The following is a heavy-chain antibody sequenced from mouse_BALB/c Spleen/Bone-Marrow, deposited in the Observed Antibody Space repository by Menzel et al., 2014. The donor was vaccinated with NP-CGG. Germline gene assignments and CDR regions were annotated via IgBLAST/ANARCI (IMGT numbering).Heavy chain of an antibody. V-gene: IGHV5-17*02. Sequence: EVMLVESGGGLVQPGGSRKPSCAASGFTFSSFGMHWVRQAPEKGLEWVAYISSGSSTIYYADTVKGRFTISRDNPKNTLFLQMTSLRSEDTAMYYCARSPYGYDGRDYWGQGTSVTVSS. CDR1: GFTFSSFG. J-gene: IGHJ4*01. CDR3: ARSPYGYDGRDY. CDR2: ISSGSSTI. D-gene: IGHD2-2*01.